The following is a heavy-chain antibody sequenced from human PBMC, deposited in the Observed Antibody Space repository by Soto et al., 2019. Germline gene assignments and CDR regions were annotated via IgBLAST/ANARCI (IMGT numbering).Heavy chain of an antibody. D-gene: IGHD3-10*01. CDR3: ASSSGNYVVLDY. Sequence: QVRLQESGPGLVKPSETLSLTCTVSGGSISSYHWSWIRQPPGKGLEWIGHIYDSGSTNYNPSLKSRXXIXVAXSKNQFSLKLSSVTAADTAVYYCASSSGNYVVLDYWGQGILVTVPS. J-gene: IGHJ4*02. CDR1: GGSISSYH. V-gene: IGHV4-59*01. CDR2: IYDSGST.